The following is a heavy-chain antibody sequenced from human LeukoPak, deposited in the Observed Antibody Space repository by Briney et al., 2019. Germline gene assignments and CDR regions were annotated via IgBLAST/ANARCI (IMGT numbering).Heavy chain of an antibody. D-gene: IGHD2-8*02. CDR2: ISAYNGNT. V-gene: IGHV1-18*01. CDR1: GYTFTSYG. J-gene: IGHJ6*03. CDR3: AREYCTGGVCFHYMDV. Sequence: GASVKVSCKASGYTFTSYGISWVRQAPGQGLEWMGWISAYNGNTNYAQKPQGRVTMTTDTSTSTAYMELRSLRSDDTAVYYCAREYCTGGVCFHYMDVWGKGTTVTVSS.